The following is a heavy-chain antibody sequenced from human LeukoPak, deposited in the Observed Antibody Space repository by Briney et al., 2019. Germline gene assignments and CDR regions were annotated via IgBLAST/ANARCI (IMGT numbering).Heavy chain of an antibody. Sequence: SETLSLTCTVSGYSISSGYYWGWIRQPPGKGLEWIGSIYHSGRTFYNPSLKSRVTISVDTSKNQFSLKLTSVTAADTAVYYCARGPSNDYWGQGTLVTVSS. CDR2: IYHSGRT. J-gene: IGHJ4*02. CDR1: GYSISSGYY. V-gene: IGHV4-38-2*02. CDR3: ARGPSNDY.